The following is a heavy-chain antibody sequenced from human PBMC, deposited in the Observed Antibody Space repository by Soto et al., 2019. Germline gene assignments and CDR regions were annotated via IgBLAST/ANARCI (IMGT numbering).Heavy chain of an antibody. CDR3: ARRGWTTRHGWDI. D-gene: IGHD6-19*01. Sequence: ASVKVSCKASGYSFTDFHINWVRQGTGQGLEFVGWMNPNTGNTGLARNFAGSVTMTRNTSTNTAYMEVSSLKSEDTGIYFCARRGWTTRHGWDIWGQGTTVTVSS. CDR2: MNPNTGNT. J-gene: IGHJ6*02. CDR1: GYSFTDFH. V-gene: IGHV1-8*02.